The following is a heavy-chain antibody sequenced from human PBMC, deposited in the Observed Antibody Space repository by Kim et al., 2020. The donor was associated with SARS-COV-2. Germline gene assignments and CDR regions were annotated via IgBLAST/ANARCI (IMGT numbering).Heavy chain of an antibody. V-gene: IGHV3-30*02. CDR3: ANLPRITMIVVVTPEGAFDI. J-gene: IGHJ3*02. D-gene: IGHD3-22*01. Sequence: RFTISRDNSKNTLYLQMNSLRAEDTAVYYCANLPRITMIVVVTPEGAFDIWGQGTMVTVSS.